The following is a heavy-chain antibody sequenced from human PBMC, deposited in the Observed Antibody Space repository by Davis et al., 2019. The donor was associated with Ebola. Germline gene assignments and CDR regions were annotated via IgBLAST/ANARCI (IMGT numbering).Heavy chain of an antibody. V-gene: IGHV3-30*18. CDR3: AKAYCSSTSCYTWAFDY. J-gene: IGHJ4*02. Sequence: PGGSLRLSCAASGFTFSSYGMHLVRQAPGKGLEWVAVISYDGSNKYYADSVKGRFTISRDNSKNTLYLQMNSLRAEETAVYYCAKAYCSSTSCYTWAFDYWGQGTLVTVSS. CDR2: ISYDGSNK. CDR1: GFTFSSYG. D-gene: IGHD2-2*02.